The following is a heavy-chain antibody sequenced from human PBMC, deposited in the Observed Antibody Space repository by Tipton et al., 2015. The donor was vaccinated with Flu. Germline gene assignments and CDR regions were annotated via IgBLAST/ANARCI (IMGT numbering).Heavy chain of an antibody. J-gene: IGHJ4*02. Sequence: SLRLSCAASGFTFSSYWMHWVRQAPGKGLVWVSRINSDGSSTSYADSVKGRFTISRDNAKNTLYLQLNSLGAEDTAVYYCARVIDTLWFGEWTFDYWGPGTLVTVSA. CDR3: ARVIDTLWFGEWTFDY. CDR1: GFTFSSYW. V-gene: IGHV3-74*01. CDR2: INSDGSST. D-gene: IGHD3-10*01.